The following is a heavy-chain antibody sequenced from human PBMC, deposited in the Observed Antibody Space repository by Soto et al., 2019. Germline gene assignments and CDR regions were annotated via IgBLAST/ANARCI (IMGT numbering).Heavy chain of an antibody. CDR3: ARLYFRLQQNWFDP. V-gene: IGHV4-39*01. CDR2: IYYSGST. CDR1: GGSISSSSYY. D-gene: IGHD6-25*01. Sequence: QLQLQESGPGLVKPSETLSLTCTVSGGSISSSSYYWGWIRQPPGKGLEWIGSIYYSGSTYYNPSLKSRVTISVDTSKNHFSLKLSSVTAADTAVYYCARLYFRLQQNWFDPWGQGTLVTVSS. J-gene: IGHJ5*02.